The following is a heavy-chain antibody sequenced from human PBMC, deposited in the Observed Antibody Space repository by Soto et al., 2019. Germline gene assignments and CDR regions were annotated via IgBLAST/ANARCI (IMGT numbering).Heavy chain of an antibody. CDR3: ARDSIKLAYCGGDCYGGVDV. J-gene: IGHJ6*02. Sequence: GGSLRLSCAASGFTFSSYSMNWVRQAPGKGLEWVSYISSSSSTIYYADSVKGRFTISRDNAKNSLYLQMNSPRDEDTAVYYCARDSIKLAYCGGDCYGGVDVWGQGTTVTVSS. CDR1: GFTFSSYS. V-gene: IGHV3-48*02. CDR2: ISSSSSTI. D-gene: IGHD2-21*02.